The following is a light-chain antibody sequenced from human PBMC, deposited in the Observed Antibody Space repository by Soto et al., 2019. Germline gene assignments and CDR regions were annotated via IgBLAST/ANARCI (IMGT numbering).Light chain of an antibody. CDR3: CSYAGTSTFVV. J-gene: IGLJ2*01. CDR2: DAS. V-gene: IGLV2-23*02. Sequence: QSALTQPASVSGSPGQSITISCTGTSSDIGTYNLVSWYQHHPGEAPKLMIYDASKRPSGVSNRFSGSRSGNTASLTISGLQTEDEAHYYCCSYAGTSTFVVFGGGTKVTVL. CDR1: SSDIGTYNL.